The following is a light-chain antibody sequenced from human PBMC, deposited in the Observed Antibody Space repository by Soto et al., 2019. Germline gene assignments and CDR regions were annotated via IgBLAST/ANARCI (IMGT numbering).Light chain of an antibody. CDR3: QQYGGSVYT. CDR2: GTS. V-gene: IGKV3-20*01. Sequence: IVLTQSPGTLSLSPGEIATLSCRASQSVSSPYLAWYQQKPGQAPRLLMYGTSRRATGIPDRFSGSGSGTDFTLIISRLEPEDFAVYYCQQYGGSVYTFGQGTKVEIK. J-gene: IGKJ1*01. CDR1: QSVSSPY.